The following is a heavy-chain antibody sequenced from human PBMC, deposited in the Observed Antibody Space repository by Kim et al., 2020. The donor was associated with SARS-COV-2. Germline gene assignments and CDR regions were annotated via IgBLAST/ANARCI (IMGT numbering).Heavy chain of an antibody. J-gene: IGHJ5*02. V-gene: IGHV5-51*01. Sequence: GESLKISCKGSGYSFTSYWIGWVRQMPGKGLEWMGIIYPGDSDTRYSPSFQGQVTISADKSISTTYLQWSSLKASDTAMYYCARHGVYYDFWSANEFRVLRTGEANWFDPWGQGTLVTVSS. D-gene: IGHD3-3*01. CDR3: ARHGVYYDFWSANEFRVLRTGEANWFDP. CDR1: GYSFTSYW. CDR2: IYPGDSDT.